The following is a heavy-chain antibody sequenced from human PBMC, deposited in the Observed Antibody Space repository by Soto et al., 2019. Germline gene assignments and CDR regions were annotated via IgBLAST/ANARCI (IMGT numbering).Heavy chain of an antibody. Sequence: QVQLVQSGTEVKKPGASVKVSCRASGYTFTGYGISWVRQAPGQGLEWMGWISTNTGNTKYAQKLQGRVTMTKDTSTNSVFMELRSLSSDDTAVYYCARGVVVVAAAMFRYFDLWGRGTLVTVSS. CDR2: ISTNTGNT. J-gene: IGHJ2*01. CDR1: GYTFTGYG. CDR3: ARGVVVVAAAMFRYFDL. V-gene: IGHV1-18*01. D-gene: IGHD2-2*01.